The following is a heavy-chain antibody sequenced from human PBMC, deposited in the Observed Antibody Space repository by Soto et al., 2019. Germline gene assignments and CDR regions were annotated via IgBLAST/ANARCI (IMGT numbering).Heavy chain of an antibody. Sequence: GASVKVSCKASGGTFSSYAISWVRQAPGQGLEWMGGIIPIFGTANYAQKFQGRVTITADESTSTAYMELSSLRSEDTAVYYCARESGDWIAFDYCGQGPLVPVSS. CDR1: GGTFSSYA. CDR3: ARESGDWIAFDY. CDR2: IIPIFGTA. J-gene: IGHJ4*02. D-gene: IGHD1-1*01. V-gene: IGHV1-69*13.